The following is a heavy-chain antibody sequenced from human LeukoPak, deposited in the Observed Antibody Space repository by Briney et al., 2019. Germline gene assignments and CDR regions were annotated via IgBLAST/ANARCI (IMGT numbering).Heavy chain of an antibody. J-gene: IGHJ4*02. D-gene: IGHD2-15*01. CDR2: ISSSSSYI. CDR3: ARDTVVAATQPYYFDY. V-gene: IGHV3-21*01. Sequence: GGSLRLSCAASGFTFSTYAVNWVRQALGKGLEWVSSISSSSSYIYYADSVKGRFTISRDNAKNSLYLQMNSLRAEDTAVYYCARDTVVAATQPYYFDYWGQGTLVTVSS. CDR1: GFTFSTYA.